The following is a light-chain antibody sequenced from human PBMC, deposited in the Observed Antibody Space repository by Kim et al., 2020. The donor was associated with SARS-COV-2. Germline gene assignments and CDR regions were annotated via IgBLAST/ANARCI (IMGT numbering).Light chain of an antibody. CDR1: HTIAGSY. CDR3: HHYGSSPDA. Sequence: EIVLTQSPDTLSLSPGEGATLSCRASHTIAGSYLAWYQQKPGQAPRLLIYGASSRATGIPDRFSGSGSGTDFTLTISRLEPEDFVVYYCHHYGSSPDAFGQGTKLEIK. J-gene: IGKJ2*01. CDR2: GAS. V-gene: IGKV3-20*01.